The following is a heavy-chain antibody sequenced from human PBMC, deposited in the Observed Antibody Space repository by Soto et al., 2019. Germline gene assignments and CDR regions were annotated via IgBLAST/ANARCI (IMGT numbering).Heavy chain of an antibody. CDR1: GGTFNSYV. D-gene: IGHD3-22*01. Sequence: QVQLVQSGAEVKKPGSSVKVSCEASGGTFNSYVINWVRQAPGQGLEWMGGIIPFFGTAEYAQKFQGRVTITADEAASTAYMELSSLKPGDTAVYYCAGTHFDTSGYYPSALEYWGQGTQVSVSS. CDR3: AGTHFDTSGYYPSALEY. V-gene: IGHV1-69*01. J-gene: IGHJ4*02. CDR2: IIPFFGTA.